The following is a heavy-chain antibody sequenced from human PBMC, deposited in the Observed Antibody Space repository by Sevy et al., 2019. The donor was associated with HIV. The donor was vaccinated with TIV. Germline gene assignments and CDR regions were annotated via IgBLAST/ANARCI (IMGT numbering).Heavy chain of an antibody. J-gene: IGHJ4*02. D-gene: IGHD3-3*01. CDR1: GFTFSSYG. CDR3: AKDANENVVRFLGWLPPAYFDD. V-gene: IGHV3-30*18. Sequence: GGSLRLSCAASGFTFSSYGMHWVRQAPGKGLEWVAVISYDGSNKYYADSVKGRFTISRDNSKNMLYLQMNSLRAEDTAVYYCAKDANENVVRFLGWLPPAYFDDWGQGTLVTVSS. CDR2: ISYDGSNK.